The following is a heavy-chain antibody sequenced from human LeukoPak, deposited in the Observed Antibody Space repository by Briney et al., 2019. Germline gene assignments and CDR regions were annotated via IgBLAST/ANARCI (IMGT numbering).Heavy chain of an antibody. D-gene: IGHD2-15*01. CDR1: GYPFIDYY. Sequence: ASVKVSCKASGYPFIDYYLHWVRQAPGQGLEWMGCINPNTGDTNSAQNFQGRVIMARDTSITTAYMELSRLKSDDTALYYCASKGAGHCYDASCMGSFDLWGQGTTVAVSS. CDR3: ASKGAGHCYDASCMGSFDL. CDR2: INPNTGDT. J-gene: IGHJ3*01. V-gene: IGHV1-2*02.